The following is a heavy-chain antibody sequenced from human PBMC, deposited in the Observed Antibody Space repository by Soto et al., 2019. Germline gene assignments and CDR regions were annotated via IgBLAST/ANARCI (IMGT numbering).Heavy chain of an antibody. D-gene: IGHD6-13*01. CDR3: ARYRREAVAGYTLDN. Sequence: LSLTCAVYGGSFSGYYWSWIRQPPGKGLEWIGEINHSGSTNYNPSLKSRVTISVDTSKSQFSLKVNSMTAADTAVYYCARYRREAVAGYTLDNWGQGILVTVSS. CDR1: GGSFSGYY. J-gene: IGHJ4*02. CDR2: INHSGST. V-gene: IGHV4-34*01.